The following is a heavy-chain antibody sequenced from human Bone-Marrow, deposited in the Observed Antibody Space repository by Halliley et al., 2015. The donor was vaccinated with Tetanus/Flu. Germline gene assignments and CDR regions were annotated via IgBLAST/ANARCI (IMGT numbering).Heavy chain of an antibody. V-gene: IGHV5-10-1*01. CDR2: IAPSDSYA. CDR1: GYSFTTYW. J-gene: IGHJ6*02. Sequence: QLVQSGAEVKRPGESLRISCKGSGYSFTTYWITWVRQMPRKGLEWMGRIAPSDSYANYSPSLHGDVTISVDKSINTAYLQWSGLKASDTAIYYCARYSSSSYGMDVWGQGTTVTVSS. CDR3: ARYSSSSYGMDV. D-gene: IGHD6-6*01.